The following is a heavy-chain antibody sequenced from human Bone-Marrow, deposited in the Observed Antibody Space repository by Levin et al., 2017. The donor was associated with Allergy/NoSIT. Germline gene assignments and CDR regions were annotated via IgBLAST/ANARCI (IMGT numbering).Heavy chain of an antibody. Sequence: GGSLRLSCAASGFTFSTYALSWVRQAPGKGLEWVSVISASGGSTDYADSVKGRFTISRDNSKNTLYLQMSSLRADDTAVYYCAKGPYSSSSRGYYFDYWGQGTLVTVSS. CDR2: ISASGGST. V-gene: IGHV3-23*01. CDR3: AKGPYSSSSRGYYFDY. D-gene: IGHD6-6*01. J-gene: IGHJ4*02. CDR1: GFTFSTYA.